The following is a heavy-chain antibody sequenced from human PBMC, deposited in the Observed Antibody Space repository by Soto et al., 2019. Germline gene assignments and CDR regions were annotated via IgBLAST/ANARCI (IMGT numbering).Heavy chain of an antibody. CDR2: IFHNGNT. CDR3: ARDVGGTVTLEAAFDF. Sequence: QAQLLASGPGLVKPSETLSLTCTVSGNSISDYYWSWIRQPPGKGLEWIGYIFHNGNTNYNPSLKRRVTMSVDTSKNQFSLRLSSVTAADTALYYCARDVGGTVTLEAAFDFGGQGTMVTGS. V-gene: IGHV4-59*01. J-gene: IGHJ3*01. CDR1: GNSISDYY. D-gene: IGHD4-17*01.